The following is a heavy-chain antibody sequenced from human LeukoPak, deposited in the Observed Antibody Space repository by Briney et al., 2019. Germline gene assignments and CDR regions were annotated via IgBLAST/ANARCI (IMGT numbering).Heavy chain of an antibody. Sequence: AGGSLRLSCAASGLTFSDYYMRWIRQAPGKGLEGVSYISSSGSTIYYADSVKGRFTISRDNAKNSLYLQMNSLRAEDTAVYYCARKVYSGSYLNWFDPWGQGTLVTVSS. CDR1: GLTFSDYY. J-gene: IGHJ5*02. CDR2: ISSSGSTI. D-gene: IGHD1-26*01. V-gene: IGHV3-11*01. CDR3: ARKVYSGSYLNWFDP.